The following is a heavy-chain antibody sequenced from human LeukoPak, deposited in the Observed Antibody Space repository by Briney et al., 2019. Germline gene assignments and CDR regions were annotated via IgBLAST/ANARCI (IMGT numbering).Heavy chain of an antibody. CDR3: ARDPLGSYGHYYFDY. V-gene: IGHV3-11*01. J-gene: IGHJ4*02. Sequence: GGSLRLSCSASGFTFNNFAMSWVRQAPGKGLEWVSYISSSGSTIYYADSVKGRFTISRDNAKNSLYLQMNSLRAEDTAVYYCARDPLGSYGHYYFDYWGQGTLVTVSS. CDR2: ISSSGSTI. CDR1: GFTFNNFA. D-gene: IGHD5-18*01.